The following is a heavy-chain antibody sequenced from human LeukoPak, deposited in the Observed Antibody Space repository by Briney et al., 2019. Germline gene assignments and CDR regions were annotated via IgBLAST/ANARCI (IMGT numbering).Heavy chain of an antibody. Sequence: PSETLSLNCAVYGGSFSGYYWSWIRQPAGKGLEWIGRIYTSGSTNYNPSLKSRVTMSVDTSKNQFSLKLSSVTAADSAVYYCARDNRWLVNYYYYGMDVWGQGTTVTVSS. CDR1: GGSFSGYY. D-gene: IGHD6-19*01. J-gene: IGHJ6*02. V-gene: IGHV4-59*10. CDR2: IYTSGST. CDR3: ARDNRWLVNYYYYGMDV.